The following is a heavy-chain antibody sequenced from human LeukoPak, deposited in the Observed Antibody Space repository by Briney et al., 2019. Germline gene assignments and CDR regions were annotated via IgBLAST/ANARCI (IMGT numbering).Heavy chain of an antibody. Sequence: PGGSLRLSCAASGFTFSSYDMHWVRQGTGKGLEWVSAISSAGDTYYLDSVKGRFTISRESAKNSLYLQMNSLRAGDTAVYYCARGTYDYASGTYYTPDYWGQGTLVTVSS. V-gene: IGHV3-13*01. J-gene: IGHJ4*02. CDR3: ARGTYDYASGTYYTPDY. D-gene: IGHD3-10*01. CDR1: GFTFSSYD. CDR2: ISSAGDT.